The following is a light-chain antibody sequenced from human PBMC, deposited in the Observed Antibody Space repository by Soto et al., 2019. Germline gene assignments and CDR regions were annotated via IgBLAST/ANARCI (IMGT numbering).Light chain of an antibody. CDR2: SNI. V-gene: IGLV1-40*01. CDR3: QSYDNSLDGSKV. J-gene: IGLJ2*01. CDR1: ISNIGAGYD. Sequence: QPVLTQPPSVSGAPGQRVIISCAGSISNIGAGYDVHWYQHLPGTTPKLLIYSNINRPSGVPDRFSGSKSGTSASLAITGLQPEDEADYFCQSYDNSLDGSKVFGGGTKLTVL.